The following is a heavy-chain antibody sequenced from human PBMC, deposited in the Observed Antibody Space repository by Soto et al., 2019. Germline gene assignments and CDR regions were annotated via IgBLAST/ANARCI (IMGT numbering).Heavy chain of an antibody. CDR2: ITGGGGNT. V-gene: IGHV3-23*01. D-gene: IGHD2-2*01. J-gene: IGHJ4*02. CDR3: AKPPPTRNLPSTIGSDY. Sequence: PGGSLRLSCAASGFTFASYAMYWVRQAPGKGLEWVSSITGGGGNTYYADSVKGRFTISRDNSKNTLFLQMDSLRAEDTAVYYCAKPPPTRNLPSTIGSDYWGQGTLVTVSS. CDR1: GFTFASYA.